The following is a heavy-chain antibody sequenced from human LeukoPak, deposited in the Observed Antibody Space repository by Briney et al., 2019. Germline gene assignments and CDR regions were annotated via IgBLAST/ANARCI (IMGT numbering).Heavy chain of an antibody. V-gene: IGHV3-64D*06. Sequence: GGSLRLSCAASGFTFSSYSMNWVRRAPGKGLEYVSAISSNGGSTYYADSVKGRFTISRDNSKNTLYLQMSSLRAEDTAVYYCVKDRQFILTGFDYWGQGTLVTVSS. D-gene: IGHD3-9*01. J-gene: IGHJ4*02. CDR2: ISSNGGST. CDR3: VKDRQFILTGFDY. CDR1: GFTFSSYS.